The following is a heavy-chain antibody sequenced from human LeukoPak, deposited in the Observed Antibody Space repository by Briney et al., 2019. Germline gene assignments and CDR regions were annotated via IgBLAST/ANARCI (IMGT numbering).Heavy chain of an antibody. CDR2: IRSSGSDT. J-gene: IGHJ4*02. Sequence: GGSLRLSCAASGFTFSDYQMSWIRQAPGKGLEWVSYIRSSGSDTYYADSVKGRFTISRDNTKNALYLQMNSLRVEDTAVYYCARGGYSFDYLGQGTLVTVSS. V-gene: IGHV3-11*04. D-gene: IGHD5-12*01. CDR3: ARGGYSFDY. CDR1: GFTFSDYQ.